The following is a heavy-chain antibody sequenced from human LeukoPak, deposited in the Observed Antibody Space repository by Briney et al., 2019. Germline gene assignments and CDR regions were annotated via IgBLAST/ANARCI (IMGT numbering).Heavy chain of an antibody. CDR1: GYTFTGYY. CDR3: ARGLSGYGREYYFDY. CDR2: IDPNSGGT. V-gene: IGHV1-2*02. D-gene: IGHD6-13*01. J-gene: IGHJ4*02. Sequence: GASVTVSFTASGYTFTGYYMHWVRQAPGQGLERMGWIDPNSGGTNYAQKFQGRVTMTRDTSISTAYMELRRLRSDDTAVYYCARGLSGYGREYYFDYWGQGTLVTVSS.